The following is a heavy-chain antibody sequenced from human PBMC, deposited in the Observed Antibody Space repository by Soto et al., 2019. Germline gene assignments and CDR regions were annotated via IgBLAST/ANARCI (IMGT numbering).Heavy chain of an antibody. V-gene: IGHV1-69*05. CDR3: AGRAVDIVATIESSYTNGMDA. CDR1: GGTFSSYA. D-gene: IGHD5-12*01. Sequence: QVQLVQSGAEVKKPGSSVKVSCKASGGTFSSYAISWVRQAPGQGLEWMGGIIPIFGTANYAQKFQGRVTIPREESTGTANWGLRGLRPGDTAVIYWAGRAVDIVATIESSYTNGMDAWGKGTTVPVS. J-gene: IGHJ6*04. CDR2: IIPIFGTA.